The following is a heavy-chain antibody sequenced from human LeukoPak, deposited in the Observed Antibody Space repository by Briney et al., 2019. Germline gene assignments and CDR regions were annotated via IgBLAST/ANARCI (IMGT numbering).Heavy chain of an antibody. V-gene: IGHV1-2*02. CDR1: GYTFTEYY. Sequence: ASVKVSCKASGYTFTEYYMHWVREAPGQGLEWMGWINPNSGGTKYAQKFQGRVTMTRDTSISTAYMELSRLRSDDTAVYYCASGDYGDPPLNYWGQGTLVTVSS. J-gene: IGHJ4*02. D-gene: IGHD4/OR15-4a*01. CDR3: ASGDYGDPPLNY. CDR2: INPNSGGT.